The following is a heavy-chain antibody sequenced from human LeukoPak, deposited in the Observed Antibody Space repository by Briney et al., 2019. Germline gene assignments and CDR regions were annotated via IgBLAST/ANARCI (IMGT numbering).Heavy chain of an antibody. CDR2: ISYDGSNK. CDR1: GFTFSSYA. Sequence: GGSLRLSCAASGFTFSSYAMHRVRQAPGKGLEWVAVISYDGSNKYYADSVKGRFTISRDNSKNTLYLQMNSLRAEDTAVYYCARDSRGGKAVAANVGFDYWGQGTLVTVSS. CDR3: ARDSRGGKAVAANVGFDY. V-gene: IGHV3-30*04. D-gene: IGHD6-19*01. J-gene: IGHJ4*02.